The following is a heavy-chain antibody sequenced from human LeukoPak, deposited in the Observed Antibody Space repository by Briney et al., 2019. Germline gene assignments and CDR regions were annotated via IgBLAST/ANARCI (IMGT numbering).Heavy chain of an antibody. CDR3: STCGANALGF. Sequence: GGSLRLSCAASGFTFSGTWMSWVRQAPGKGLEWVGRIKSKSGGETKDYAAPVKGRFTISRDDSSNAVYLQMNSLKAEDTAVHYCSTCGANALGFWGQGSLVTVSS. V-gene: IGHV3-15*01. D-gene: IGHD4/OR15-4a*01. CDR1: GFTFSGTW. CDR2: IKSKSGGETK. J-gene: IGHJ4*02.